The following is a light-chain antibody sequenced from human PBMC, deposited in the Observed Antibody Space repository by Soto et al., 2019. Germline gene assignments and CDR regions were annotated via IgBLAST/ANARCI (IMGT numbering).Light chain of an antibody. CDR1: QSVSSSSY. V-gene: IGKV3-20*01. CDR2: GAS. CDR3: QEYGSSRT. Sequence: EIVLTQSPGTLSLSPGESATLSCRASQSVSSSSYLAWYQQKPGQAPRLLIYGASSRATGIPDRFSGSGSGTDFTLTIGRLEPEDSAVYYCQEYGSSRTFGQGTKVDIK. J-gene: IGKJ1*01.